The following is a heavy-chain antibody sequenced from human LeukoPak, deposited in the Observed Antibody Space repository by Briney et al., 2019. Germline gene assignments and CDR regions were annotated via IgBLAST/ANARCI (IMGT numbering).Heavy chain of an antibody. V-gene: IGHV3-23*01. Sequence: GGSLRLSCAASGFTFSSYEMNWVRQAPGKGLEWVSAISGSGGSTYYADSVKGRFTISRDNSKNTLYLQMNSLRAEDTAVYYCAKVEEDIVVVPAALYYFDYWGQGTLVTVSS. CDR2: ISGSGGST. J-gene: IGHJ4*02. D-gene: IGHD2-2*01. CDR3: AKVEEDIVVVPAALYYFDY. CDR1: GFTFSSYE.